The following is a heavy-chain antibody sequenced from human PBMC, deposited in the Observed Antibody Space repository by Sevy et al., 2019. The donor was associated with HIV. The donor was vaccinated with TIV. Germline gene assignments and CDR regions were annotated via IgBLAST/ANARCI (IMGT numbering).Heavy chain of an antibody. D-gene: IGHD2-21*02. CDR2: ISYDGSKK. Sequence: GGSLRLSCAASGFTFSSYALLWVRQAPGKGLEWVSLISYDGSKKYYSDSVKGRFDISRDESKTPLFLQMNSLRSEDTAIYYCARAGVSYCTDDCYHRFDYWGRGTLVTVSS. V-gene: IGHV3-30*09. J-gene: IGHJ4*02. CDR3: ARAGVSYCTDDCYHRFDY. CDR1: GFTFSSYA.